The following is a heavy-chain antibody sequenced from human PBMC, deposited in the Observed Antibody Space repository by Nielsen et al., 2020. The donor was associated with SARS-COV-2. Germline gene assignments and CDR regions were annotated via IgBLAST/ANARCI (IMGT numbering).Heavy chain of an antibody. V-gene: IGHV3-73*01. D-gene: IGHD4-23*01. Sequence: GGSLRLSCVASGFTFSGSAMHWVRQASGKGLEWLGRIRSYANEYATAYAASVKGRFTISRDDSKNTAYLQMNSLKTEDTAVYYCSSPTVAYWGQETLVTVSS. CDR1: GFTFSGSA. CDR2: IRSYANEYAT. CDR3: SSPTVAY. J-gene: IGHJ4*02.